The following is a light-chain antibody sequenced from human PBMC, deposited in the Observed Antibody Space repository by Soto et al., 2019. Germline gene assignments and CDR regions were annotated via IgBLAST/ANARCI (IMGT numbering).Light chain of an antibody. CDR3: QQYDDWLRLT. CDR1: QGISSY. J-gene: IGKJ4*01. Sequence: AIRMTQSPSSLSASTGDRVTITCRASQGISSYLAWYQQKPGKAPKLLIYAASTLQSGVPSRFSGSGSGTDFTLTISSLQSEDFAVYFCQQYDDWLRLTFGGGTKVEIK. V-gene: IGKV1-8*01. CDR2: AAS.